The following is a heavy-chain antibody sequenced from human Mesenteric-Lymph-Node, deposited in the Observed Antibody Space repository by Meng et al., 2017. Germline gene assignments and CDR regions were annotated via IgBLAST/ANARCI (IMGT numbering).Heavy chain of an antibody. Sequence: GESLKISCTPSRFTFSNYAMHWVRQAPGKGLEYVSAISSNGGSTYYANSVKGRFTISRDNSKNTLYLQMGSLRAEDTAVYYCARVSSSGWPTFDYWGQGTLDTVSS. CDR3: ARVSSSGWPTFDY. CDR1: RFTFSNYA. CDR2: ISSNGGST. V-gene: IGHV3-64*01. D-gene: IGHD6-19*01. J-gene: IGHJ4*02.